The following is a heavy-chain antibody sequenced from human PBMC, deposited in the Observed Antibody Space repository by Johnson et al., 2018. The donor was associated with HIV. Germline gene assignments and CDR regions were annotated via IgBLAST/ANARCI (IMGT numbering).Heavy chain of an antibody. Sequence: VQLVESGGGLVQPGGSLRLSCAASGFTVSSNYMSWVRQAPGKGLEWVSVIYSGGSTYYADSVKGRCTISRDNSKNTLYLQMNSLTAYDTAVYYCARDQAYSSSWEGVFDIWGQGTRVIVSS. V-gene: IGHV3-66*02. CDR3: ARDQAYSSSWEGVFDI. D-gene: IGHD6-13*01. J-gene: IGHJ3*02. CDR2: IYSGGST. CDR1: GFTVSSNY.